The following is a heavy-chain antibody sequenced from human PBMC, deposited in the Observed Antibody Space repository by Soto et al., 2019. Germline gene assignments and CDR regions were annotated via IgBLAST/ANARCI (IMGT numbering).Heavy chain of an antibody. CDR2: VDASGNT. D-gene: IGHD3-22*01. Sequence: QVQLQESGPGLVKASETLSLSCTVSGHSISADYWSWIRQPAGKRLEWIGRVDASGNTNYNPSLKSRVPMSVHTSKNQFFLEVRSVTAADTAMYFCARDVGGSVVPHWFDPWGQGALVTVSS. CDR1: GHSISADY. V-gene: IGHV4-4*07. CDR3: ARDVGGSVVPHWFDP. J-gene: IGHJ5*02.